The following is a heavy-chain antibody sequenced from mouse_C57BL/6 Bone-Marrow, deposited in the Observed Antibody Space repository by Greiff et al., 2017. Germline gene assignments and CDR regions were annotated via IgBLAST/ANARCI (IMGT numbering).Heavy chain of an antibody. Sequence: DVQLVESGGGLVKPGGSLKLSCAASGFTFSSYTMSWVRQTPEKRLEWVATISGGGGNTYYPDSVKGRFTISRDNAKNTLYLQMSSLRSEDTALYYCARDRGPTGSSSYYAMDYWGQGTSVTVSS. CDR2: ISGGGGNT. D-gene: IGHD1-1*01. CDR1: GFTFSSYT. J-gene: IGHJ4*01. V-gene: IGHV5-9*01. CDR3: ARDRGPTGSSSYYAMDY.